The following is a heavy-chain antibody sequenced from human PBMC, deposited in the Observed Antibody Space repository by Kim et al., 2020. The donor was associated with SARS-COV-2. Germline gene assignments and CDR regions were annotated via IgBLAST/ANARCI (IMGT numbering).Heavy chain of an antibody. Sequence: ETLSLTCTVSGASISLYYWSWIRQPPGKGLEWIGYIYNSETTKYNPSLKSRVTISVDTSRKWVSLHLNSVTAEDTAVYYCASLGGGYWGQGILVTVSS. CDR2: IYNSETT. J-gene: IGHJ4*02. CDR3: ASLGGGY. V-gene: IGHV4-59*08. CDR1: GASISLYY. D-gene: IGHD3-10*01.